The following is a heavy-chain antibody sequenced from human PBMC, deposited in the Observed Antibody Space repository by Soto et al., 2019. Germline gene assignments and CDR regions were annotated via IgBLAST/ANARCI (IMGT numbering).Heavy chain of an antibody. V-gene: IGHV4-34*01. J-gene: IGHJ4*02. CDR1: GGSFSGYY. D-gene: IGHD2-2*01. CDR3: AGYYCSSTSCYRRPFDY. CDR2: INHSGST. Sequence: SETLSLTCAVYGGSFSGYYWSWIRQPPGKGLEWIGEINHSGSTNYNPSLKSRVTISVDTSKNQFSLKLSSVTAADTAVYYCAGYYCSSTSCYRRPFDYWGQGTLVTVSS.